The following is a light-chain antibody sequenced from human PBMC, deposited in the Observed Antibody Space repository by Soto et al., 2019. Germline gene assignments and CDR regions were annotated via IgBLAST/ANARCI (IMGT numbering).Light chain of an antibody. J-gene: IGLJ2*01. Sequence: QSVLTQPPSVSGAPGQRVTISCTGSSSNIGAGYDVHWYQQLPGTAPKLLIYGTSNRPSGVPDRFSGSKSGTSASLAITGLQAEDEADYYCQSYDSSRSFLFGGGTKVTVL. CDR3: QSYDSSRSFL. CDR1: SSNIGAGYD. CDR2: GTS. V-gene: IGLV1-40*01.